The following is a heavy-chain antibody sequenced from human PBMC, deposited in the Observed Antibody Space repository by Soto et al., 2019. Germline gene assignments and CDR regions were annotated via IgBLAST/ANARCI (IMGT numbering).Heavy chain of an antibody. D-gene: IGHD6-19*01. Sequence: QVQLQESDPGLVKPSETLSLTCTVSGGSVSSGSYYWTWIRQPPGKGLEWIGYIYYSGTTNYNPSLKSRVTISVDTSKNQFSLKLNSVTAADTAVYYCARLATVAGASFDYWGQGTLVTVSS. V-gene: IGHV4-61*01. CDR1: GGSVSSGSYY. J-gene: IGHJ4*02. CDR3: ARLATVAGASFDY. CDR2: IYYSGTT.